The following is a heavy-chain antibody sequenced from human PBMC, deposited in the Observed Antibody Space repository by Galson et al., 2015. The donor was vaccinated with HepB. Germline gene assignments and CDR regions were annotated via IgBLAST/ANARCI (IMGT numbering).Heavy chain of an antibody. CDR3: ARDSGSYDVLTGYSSYFDL. CDR2: ISGSTYI. CDR1: GLSLSAYN. J-gene: IGHJ4*02. V-gene: IGHV3-69-1*01. D-gene: IGHD3-9*01. Sequence: SLRLSCAASGLSLSAYNMNWVRQAPGKGLEWVSSISGSTYIYYTESVKGRFTISRDTAENSVYLQMNSLRVEDTAVYYCARDSGSYDVLTGYSSYFDLWGPGTLVTVSS.